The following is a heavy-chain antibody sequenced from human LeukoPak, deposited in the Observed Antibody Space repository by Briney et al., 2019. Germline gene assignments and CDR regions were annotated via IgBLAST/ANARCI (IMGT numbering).Heavy chain of an antibody. CDR2: ISSSSSYI. Sequence: PGGSLRLSCAASGFTFSSYSMNWVRQAPGKGLEWVSSISSSSSYIYYADSVKGRFTISRDNAKNSLYLQMNSLRAEDTAVYYCARDRNDYAPFDYWGQGTLVTVSS. CDR1: GFTFSSYS. D-gene: IGHD4-17*01. V-gene: IGHV3-21*01. CDR3: ARDRNDYAPFDY. J-gene: IGHJ4*02.